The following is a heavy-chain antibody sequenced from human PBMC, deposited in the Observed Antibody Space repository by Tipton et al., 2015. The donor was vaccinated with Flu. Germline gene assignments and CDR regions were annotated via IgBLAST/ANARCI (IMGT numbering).Heavy chain of an antibody. V-gene: IGHV4-39*07. J-gene: IGHJ4*02. CDR2: RYYSGGT. CDR3: ARIIRITMIRGMRDPYYFDY. D-gene: IGHD3-10*01. CDR1: GGSISTSGYF. Sequence: TLSLTCTVSGGSISTSGYFWGWIRQPPGKGLEWIGSRYYSGGTHHNPSLKSRVSISGDTSKNQFSLKLRYVTAADTAVYYCARIIRITMIRGMRDPYYFDYWGQGMLVTVSS.